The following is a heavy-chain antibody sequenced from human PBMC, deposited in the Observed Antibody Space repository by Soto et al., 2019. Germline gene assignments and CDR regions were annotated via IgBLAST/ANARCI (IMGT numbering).Heavy chain of an antibody. CDR1: GYTFTSYA. D-gene: IGHD3-9*01. CDR3: ARVLYDSLTGYTDAYDI. V-gene: IGHV1-3*01. CDR2: INAGNGNT. Sequence: GSSVKVSCKASGYTFTSYAMHWVRQAPGQRLEWMGWINAGNGNTKYSQKFQGRVTITRDTSASTAYMELSSLRSEDTAVYYCARVLYDSLTGYTDAYDIWGQGTMVIVSS. J-gene: IGHJ3*02.